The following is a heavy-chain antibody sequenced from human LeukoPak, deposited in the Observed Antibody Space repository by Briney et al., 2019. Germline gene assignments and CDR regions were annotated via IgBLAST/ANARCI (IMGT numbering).Heavy chain of an antibody. CDR3: ARDLVYYYGSGSPSEI. CDR2: ISAYNGNT. D-gene: IGHD3-10*01. V-gene: IGHV1-18*01. CDR1: GYTFTSYG. J-gene: IGHJ3*02. Sequence: ASVKVSCKASGYTFTSYGISWVRRAPGQGLEWMGWISAYNGNTNYAQKLQGRVTMTTDTSTSTAYMELRSLRSDDTAVYYCARDLVYYYGSGSPSEIWGQGTMVTVSS.